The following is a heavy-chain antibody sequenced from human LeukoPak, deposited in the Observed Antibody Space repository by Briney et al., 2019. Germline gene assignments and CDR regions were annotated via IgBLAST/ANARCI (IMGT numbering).Heavy chain of an antibody. J-gene: IGHJ4*02. CDR3: ARDATPPGIIFDN. CDR2: INQDGSER. Sequence: GGSLILSCATAGFSLSAFWMNWVRQAPGKGLEWVANINQDGSERWYADSVKGRFTISRDNARNSVYLQMNSLRTEDTAVYYCARDATPPGIIFDNWGQGTLVTVSS. D-gene: IGHD3-16*01. V-gene: IGHV3-7*05. CDR1: GFSLSAFW.